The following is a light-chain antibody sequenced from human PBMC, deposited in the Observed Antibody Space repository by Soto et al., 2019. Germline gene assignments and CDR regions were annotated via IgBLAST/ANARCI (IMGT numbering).Light chain of an antibody. V-gene: IGLV1-36*01. Sequence: QSVLTQPPSVSEAPRQRVTISCFGSSSNIGKNAVNWYQQFPGKAPKLLIYYDDLLPSGVSDRFSGSKSGTSASLAISGLQSEDEADYYCATWYDKLNGWLFGGGTKLTVL. CDR1: SSNIGKNA. CDR2: YDD. CDR3: ATWYDKLNGWL. J-gene: IGLJ3*02.